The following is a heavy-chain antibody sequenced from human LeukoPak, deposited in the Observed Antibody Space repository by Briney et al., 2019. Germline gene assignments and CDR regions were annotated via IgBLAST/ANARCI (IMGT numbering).Heavy chain of an antibody. J-gene: IGHJ4*02. Sequence: GGSLRLSCAASGFTFSSYSMNWVRQAPGKGLEWVSSISSSSSYIYYADSVKGRFTISRDNAKNSLYLQTNSLRAEDTAVYYCARELDTEEFDYWGQGTLVTVSS. CDR3: ARELDTEEFDY. CDR2: ISSSSSYI. D-gene: IGHD1-14*01. V-gene: IGHV3-21*01. CDR1: GFTFSSYS.